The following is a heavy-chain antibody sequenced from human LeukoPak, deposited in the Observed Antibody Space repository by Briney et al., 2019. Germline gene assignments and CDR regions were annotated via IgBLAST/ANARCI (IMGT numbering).Heavy chain of an antibody. CDR1: GFSLSDNC. CDR2: IYTLDDT. V-gene: IGHV3-53*01. D-gene: IGHD4-17*01. CDR3: ARVGPPYGDQPFDY. J-gene: IGHJ4*02. Sequence: GGSLRLSCAVSGFSLSDNCMSWVRQAPGKGLEWVSIIYTLDDTFYADSVKGRFTISRDYSQNTLSLQMSSLRVEDTAIYYCARVGPPYGDQPFDYWGQGALVTVSS.